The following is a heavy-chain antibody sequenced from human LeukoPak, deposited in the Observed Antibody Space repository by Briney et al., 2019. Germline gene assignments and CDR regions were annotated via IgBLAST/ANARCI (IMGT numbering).Heavy chain of an antibody. J-gene: IGHJ4*02. CDR1: GFTFSSYS. D-gene: IGHD1-14*01. CDR3: ARVGNNTSGY. V-gene: IGHV3-21*01. CDR2: ISSGGTYR. Sequence: GGSLRLSCAASGFTFSSYSMNWVRQAPGKGLEWVSSISSGGTYRYYADSAKGRFTISRDNAKNSLYLQINSLRAEDTAVYSCARVGNNTSGYWGQGTLVTVSS.